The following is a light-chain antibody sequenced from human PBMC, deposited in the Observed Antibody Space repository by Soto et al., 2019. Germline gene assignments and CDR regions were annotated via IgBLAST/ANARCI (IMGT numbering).Light chain of an antibody. Sequence: EIMMTQSQATLSVSPGDRATLSCRASQSVSTNLAWYQQKPGQAPRLLIHGASTRATGIPARFSGSASGTEFTLTIDSLQSEDFAIYYCQHYNNWPPDTFGQGTKLEIK. V-gene: IGKV3D-15*01. CDR1: QSVSTN. CDR3: QHYNNWPPDT. J-gene: IGKJ2*01. CDR2: GAS.